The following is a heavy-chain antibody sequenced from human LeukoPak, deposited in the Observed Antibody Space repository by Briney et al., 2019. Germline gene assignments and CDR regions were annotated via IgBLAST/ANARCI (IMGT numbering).Heavy chain of an antibody. J-gene: IGHJ4*02. CDR3: ARDRGGSGWYFFDY. D-gene: IGHD6-19*01. V-gene: IGHV4-34*01. CDR1: GGSFSGYY. Sequence: SETLSLTCAVYGGSFSGYYWSWIRQPPGKGLEWIGEINHSGSTNYNPSLKSRVTISVDTSKNQFSLKLSSVTAADTAVYYCARDRGGSGWYFFDYWGQGTLVTVSS. CDR2: INHSGST.